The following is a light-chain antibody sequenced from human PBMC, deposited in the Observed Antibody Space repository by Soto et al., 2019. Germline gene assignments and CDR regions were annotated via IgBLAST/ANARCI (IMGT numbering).Light chain of an antibody. V-gene: IGKV3-15*01. CDR3: QQYFEWPPMT. CDR1: ETVATN. Sequence: EVVMTQSPATLSVSPGERATLSCRASETVATNLAWYQQKHGQAPRLLISGASTRAAGISDRFRGSGSGTEFTLTISSLRSEDSAIDYCQQYFEWPPMTFGQGTKVEI. CDR2: GAS. J-gene: IGKJ1*01.